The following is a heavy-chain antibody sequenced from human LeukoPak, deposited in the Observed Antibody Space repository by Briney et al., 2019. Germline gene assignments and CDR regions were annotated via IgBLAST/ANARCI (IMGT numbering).Heavy chain of an antibody. Sequence: SETLSLTCTVSGGSISGYYWSWIRQPPGKGLEWIGYIYYSGSTNYNPSLKSRVTISVDTSKNHFSLNLSSVTAADTAVYYCARIFSGHGTYYFDYWGQGTLVTVSS. CDR3: ARIFSGHGTYYFDY. D-gene: IGHD5-12*01. CDR1: GGSISGYY. CDR2: IYYSGST. J-gene: IGHJ4*02. V-gene: IGHV4-59*01.